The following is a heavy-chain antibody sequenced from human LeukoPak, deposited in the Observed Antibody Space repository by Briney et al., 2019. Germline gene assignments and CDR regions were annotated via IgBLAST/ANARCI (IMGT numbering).Heavy chain of an antibody. CDR3: AKDRFSRGVIPWPLEY. J-gene: IGHJ4*02. CDR2: IIPVFGTT. D-gene: IGHD3-10*01. V-gene: IGHV1-69*06. CDR1: GGTFSSYA. Sequence: ASVKVSCKASGGTFSSYAVSWVRLTPGQGLEWLGGIIPVFGTTTYAQKFQAKVTMTADKSTNTAYLEISSLTSDDTAVYYCAKDRFSRGVIPWPLEYWGQGTLVTVSS.